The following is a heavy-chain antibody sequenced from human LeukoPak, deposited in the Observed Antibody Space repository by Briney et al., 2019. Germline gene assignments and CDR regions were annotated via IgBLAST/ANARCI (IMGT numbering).Heavy chain of an antibody. CDR3: ANFRSTSETNPLDY. D-gene: IGHD2-2*01. J-gene: IGHJ4*02. CDR2: ISYDGSNK. CDR1: GFTFSSYG. V-gene: IGHV3-30*18. Sequence: GGSLRFSCAASGFTFSSYGMHWVRQAPGKGLEWVAVISYDGSNKYYADSVKGRFTVSRDNPKNTLYLQMNSLRAEDTAVYYCANFRSTSETNPLDYWGQGTLVTVSS.